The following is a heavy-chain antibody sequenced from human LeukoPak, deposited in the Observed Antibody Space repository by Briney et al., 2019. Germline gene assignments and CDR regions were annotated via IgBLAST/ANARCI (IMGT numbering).Heavy chain of an antibody. V-gene: IGHV3-66*01. CDR3: ARMAGSSWFGY. CDR2: IYSNSAT. CDR1: GFTVSSTY. J-gene: IGHJ4*02. D-gene: IGHD6-13*01. Sequence: GGSLRLSCPASGFTVSSTYMSWIRQAPGKGLEWVSIIYSNSATYYADSVKRRVTIPRDNSKNTLYIQMNSLRAEAAAVYYCARMAGSSWFGYWGQGTLVTVSS.